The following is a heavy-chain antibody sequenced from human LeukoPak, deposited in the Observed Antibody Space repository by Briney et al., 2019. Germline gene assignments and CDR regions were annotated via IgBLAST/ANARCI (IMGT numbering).Heavy chain of an antibody. CDR2: INHSGST. J-gene: IGHJ6*03. V-gene: IGHV4-34*01. Sequence: SETLSLTCAVYGGSFSGYYWSWIRQPPGKGLEWIGEINHSGSTNYNPSLKSRVTISVDTSKNQFSLKLSSVTAADTAVYYCARGRYRGGKHYYYYYMDVWGKGTTVTVSS. D-gene: IGHD2-21*01. CDR3: ARGRYRGGKHYYYYYMDV. CDR1: GGSFSGYY.